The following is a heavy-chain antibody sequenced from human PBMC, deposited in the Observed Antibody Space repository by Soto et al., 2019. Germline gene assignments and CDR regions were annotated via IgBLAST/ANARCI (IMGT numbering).Heavy chain of an antibody. V-gene: IGHV4-59*08. J-gene: IGHJ4*02. CDR3: ARHTVTTGDFDY. D-gene: IGHD4-17*01. CDR1: GGSISSYH. Sequence: QVQLQESGPGLVKPSETLSLTCTVSGGSISSYHWSWIRQPPGKGLEWIGYIYYSGSTNYNPSLNSRVTISVDPSKNQFSLKLSSVTAADTAVYYCARHTVTTGDFDYWGQGTLVTVSS. CDR2: IYYSGST.